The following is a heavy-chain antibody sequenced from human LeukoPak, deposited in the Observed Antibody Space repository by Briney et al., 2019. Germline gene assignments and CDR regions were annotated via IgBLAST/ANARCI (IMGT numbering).Heavy chain of an antibody. V-gene: IGHV3-23*01. J-gene: IGHJ4*02. CDR1: GFTFSSYA. CDR3: AKGTYCTTTSCYDYFDY. D-gene: IGHD2-2*01. Sequence: GGSLRLSCAASGFTFSSYAMSWVRQGPGKGLEWVSTISISGGGTYYADSVKGRFTISRDNSKNTLYLQINSLRAEDTAVYYCAKGTYCTTTSCYDYFDYWGQGTLVTVSS. CDR2: ISISGGGT.